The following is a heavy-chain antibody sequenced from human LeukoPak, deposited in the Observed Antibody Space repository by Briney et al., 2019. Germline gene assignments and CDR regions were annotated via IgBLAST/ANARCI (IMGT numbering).Heavy chain of an antibody. J-gene: IGHJ5*02. CDR2: IKEDGTET. CDR1: GFTFSRYW. D-gene: IGHD6-19*01. CDR3: ARDKAVAGLFDP. Sequence: GGSLRLSCAASGFTFSRYWMSWVRQAPGKGLEWVANIKEDGTETYYLDSVKGRFIISKDNTKNSLFLQMNSLRVEDTAVYYCARDKAVAGLFDPWGQGTLVTVSS. V-gene: IGHV3-7*03.